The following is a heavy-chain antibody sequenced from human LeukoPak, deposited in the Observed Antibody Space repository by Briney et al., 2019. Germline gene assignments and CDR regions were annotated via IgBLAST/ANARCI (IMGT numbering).Heavy chain of an antibody. V-gene: IGHV3-21*01. Sequence: PGGSLRLSCAASGFTFSNFGMHWVRQAPGKGLEWVSSISSSSSYIYYADSVKGRFTISRDNAKNSLYLQMNSLRAEDTAVYYCAKLRASYSGYDCCRGKQTAPFDYWGQGTLVTVSS. CDR2: ISSSSSYI. CDR3: AKLRASYSGYDCCRGKQTAPFDY. CDR1: GFTFSNFG. J-gene: IGHJ4*02. D-gene: IGHD5-12*01.